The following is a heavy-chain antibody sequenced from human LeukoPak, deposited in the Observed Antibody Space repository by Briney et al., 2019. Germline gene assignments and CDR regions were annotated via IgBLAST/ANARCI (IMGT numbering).Heavy chain of an antibody. CDR3: ATYMVRGVIITGGFDY. Sequence: SVKVSCKASGGTFSSYAISWVRQAPGQGLEWMGGIIPIFGTANYAQKFQGRVTITTDESTSTAYMELSSLRSEDTAVYYCATYMVRGVIITGGFDYWGQGTLVTVSS. CDR1: GGTFSSYA. J-gene: IGHJ4*02. D-gene: IGHD3-10*01. CDR2: IIPIFGTA. V-gene: IGHV1-69*05.